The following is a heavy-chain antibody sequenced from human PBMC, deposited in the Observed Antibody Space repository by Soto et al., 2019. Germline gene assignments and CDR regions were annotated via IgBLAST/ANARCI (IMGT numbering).Heavy chain of an antibody. CDR2: IVVGSGNT. V-gene: IGHV1-58*01. CDR1: GFTFTSSA. Sequence: SVKVSCKASGFTFTSSAVQWVRQARGQRLEWIGWIVVGSGNTNYAQKSQERVTITRDMSTSTAYMELSSLRSEDTAVYYCAAVPTTARFYGMDVWGQGTTVTVSS. D-gene: IGHD4-17*01. CDR3: AAVPTTARFYGMDV. J-gene: IGHJ6*02.